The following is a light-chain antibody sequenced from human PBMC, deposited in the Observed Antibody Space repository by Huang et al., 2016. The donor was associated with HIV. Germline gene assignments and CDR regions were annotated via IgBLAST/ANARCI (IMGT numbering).Light chain of an antibody. V-gene: IGKV3-15*01. Sequence: EIVMTQSPATLSVSPGVRATLSCRASQSVSSNLAWYQQKPSQAPRLLIYGSSTRANGIPARVSGSGSGTEFTLTISSLQSEDFAVYYCQQYNNWPPLTFGGGTKVEI. CDR2: GSS. CDR1: QSVSSN. CDR3: QQYNNWPPLT. J-gene: IGKJ4*01.